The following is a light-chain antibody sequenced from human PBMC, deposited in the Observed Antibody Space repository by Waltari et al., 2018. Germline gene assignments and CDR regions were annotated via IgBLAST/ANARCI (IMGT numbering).Light chain of an antibody. CDR2: DVT. CDR3: SSYTVSSALV. V-gene: IGLV2-14*03. J-gene: IGLJ2*01. Sequence: QSALTQSASVSGSPGQSITISCTGTSSDVGGYNHVSWYQQHPGKAPKLMIYDVTNRPSRVANRCSGSNSGNTASLTISGLQAEDEADYYCSSYTVSSALVFGGGTKLTVL. CDR1: SSDVGGYNH.